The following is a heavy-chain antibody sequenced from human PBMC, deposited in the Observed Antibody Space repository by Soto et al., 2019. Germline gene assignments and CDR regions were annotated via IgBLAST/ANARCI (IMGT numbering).Heavy chain of an antibody. CDR2: ISGSGGST. CDR1: GFTFSSYA. CDR3: AKDKIVATITDRWFDP. D-gene: IGHD5-12*01. V-gene: IGHV3-23*01. Sequence: EVQLLESGGGLVQPGGSLRLSCAASGFTFSSYAMSWVHQAPGKGLEWVSAISGSGGSTYYADSVKGRFTISRDNSKNTLYLQMNSLRAEDTAVYYCAKDKIVATITDRWFDPWGQGTLVTVSS. J-gene: IGHJ5*02.